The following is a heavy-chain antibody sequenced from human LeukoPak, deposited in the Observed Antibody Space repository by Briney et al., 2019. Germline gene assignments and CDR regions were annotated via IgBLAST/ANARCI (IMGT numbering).Heavy chain of an antibody. CDR2: ISAYNGNT. Sequence: ASVKVSCKASGYTFTSYGISWVRQAPGQGLEWMGWISAYNGNTNYAQKLQGRVTMTTDTSTSTAYMELRSLRYDDTAVYYCAREGTYCDILTGYPLAGVRSYYCDFWGQGPLVSVSS. J-gene: IGHJ4*02. V-gene: IGHV1-18*04. CDR1: GYTFTSYG. CDR3: AREGTYCDILTGYPLAGVRSYYCDF. D-gene: IGHD3-9*01.